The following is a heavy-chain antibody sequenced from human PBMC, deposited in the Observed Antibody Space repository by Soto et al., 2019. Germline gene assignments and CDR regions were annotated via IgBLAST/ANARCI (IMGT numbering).Heavy chain of an antibody. Sequence: PGGSLRLSCAASGFTFSSYGMHWVRQAPGKGLEWVAVIWYDGSNKYYADSVKGRFTISRDNSKNTLYLQMNSLRAEDTAVYYCAREDYYYDSSGYSYYFDYWGQGTLVTSPQ. CDR1: GFTFSSYG. J-gene: IGHJ4*02. V-gene: IGHV3-33*01. CDR2: IWYDGSNK. D-gene: IGHD3-22*01. CDR3: AREDYYYDSSGYSYYFDY.